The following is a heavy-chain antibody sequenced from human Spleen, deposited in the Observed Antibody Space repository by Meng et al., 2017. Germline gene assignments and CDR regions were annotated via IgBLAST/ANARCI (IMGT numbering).Heavy chain of an antibody. D-gene: IGHD1-26*01. CDR3: ARGVGATFVWFDP. CDR1: GYTFTSYA. V-gene: IGHV1-3*01. J-gene: IGHJ5*02. CDR2: INAGNGNT. Sequence: ASVKVSCKASGYTFTSYAMHWVRQAPGQRLEWMGWINAGNGNTKYSQKFQGRVTITRDTSASTAYMELSSLRSEDTAVYYCARGVGATFVWFDPWGQGTLVTVSS.